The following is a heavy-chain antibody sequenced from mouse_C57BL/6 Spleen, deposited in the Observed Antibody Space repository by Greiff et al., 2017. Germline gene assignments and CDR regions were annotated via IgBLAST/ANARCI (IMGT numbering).Heavy chain of an antibody. CDR2: IYPGDGDT. D-gene: IGHD1-1*01. J-gene: IGHJ3*01. CDR3: ASVGTFAY. CDR1: GYAFSSSW. V-gene: IGHV1-82*01. Sequence: VQLKESGPELVKPGASVTISCKASGYAFSSSWMNWVKQRPGKGLEWIGRIYPGDGDTNYNGKFKGKATLAADKSSSTAYLQLSSRTSEDSAVYFCASVGTFAYWGQGTLVTVSA.